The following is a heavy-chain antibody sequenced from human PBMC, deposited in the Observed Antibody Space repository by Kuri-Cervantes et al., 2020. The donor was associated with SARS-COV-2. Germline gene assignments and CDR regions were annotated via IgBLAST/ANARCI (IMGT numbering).Heavy chain of an antibody. D-gene: IGHD4-23*01. V-gene: IGHV3-74*01. CDR1: GFTFSYYS. Sequence: GESLKISCAVSGFTFSYYSMHWVRQGPGRGLVWVSHIKSDGSSTSYADSVEGRVTISRDNAKNTLYLQMNSLRAEDTAVYYCARAVSGGNSHYEFWGQGALVTVSS. CDR3: ARAVSGGNSHYEF. CDR2: IKSDGSST. J-gene: IGHJ4*02.